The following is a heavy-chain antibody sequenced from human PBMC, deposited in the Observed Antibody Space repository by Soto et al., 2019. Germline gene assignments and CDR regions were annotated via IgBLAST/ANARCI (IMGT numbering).Heavy chain of an antibody. D-gene: IGHD5-18*01. J-gene: IGHJ6*02. Sequence: GGSLRLCCAASVFTVSSYAMHWVRQAPGKGLEWVAVISYDGSNKYYADSVKGRFTISRDNSKNTLYLQMNSLRAEDTAVYYCAREARDTHYGMDVWGQGTTVTVSS. CDR1: VFTVSSYA. V-gene: IGHV3-30-3*01. CDR3: AREARDTHYGMDV. CDR2: ISYDGSNK.